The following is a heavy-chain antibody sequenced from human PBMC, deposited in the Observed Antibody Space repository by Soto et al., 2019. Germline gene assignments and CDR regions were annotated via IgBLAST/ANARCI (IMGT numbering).Heavy chain of an antibody. CDR3: ARGGSGSYWVGWFDP. CDR1: GYTFITYG. J-gene: IGHJ5*02. V-gene: IGHV1-18*01. Sequence: QVQLVQSGAEVKKPGASVKVSCKASGYTFITYGISWVRQAPGQGLEWMGWISPYNGNTNYAQKLPGRITLTTDTSTSNTYMELRSLRSDDTAVYYCARGGSGSYWVGWFDPWGQGTLVTVSS. D-gene: IGHD3-10*01. CDR2: ISPYNGNT.